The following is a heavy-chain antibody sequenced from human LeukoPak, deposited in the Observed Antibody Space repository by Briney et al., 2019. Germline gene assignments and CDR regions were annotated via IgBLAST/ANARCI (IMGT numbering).Heavy chain of an antibody. CDR1: GFTLSSYA. V-gene: IGHV3-23*01. CDR3: AKDPVVAAIEPYYFDY. D-gene: IGHD2-15*01. Sequence: GGSLRLSCAASGFTLSSYAMSWVRQAPGKGLEWVSAISGSGGSTYYADSVKGRFTISRDNSKNTLYLQMNSLRAEDTAVYYCAKDPVVAAIEPYYFDYWGQGTLVTVSS. CDR2: ISGSGGST. J-gene: IGHJ4*02.